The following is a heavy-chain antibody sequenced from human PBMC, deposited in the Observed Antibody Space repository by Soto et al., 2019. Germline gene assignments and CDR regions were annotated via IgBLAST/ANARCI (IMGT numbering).Heavy chain of an antibody. Sequence: QVQLQESGPGLVKPSQTLSLICTVSGGSINSGGYYWNWIRQHPRTGLEWIGNILYSGSTYYNPFLRSRVSISADTSDNQFSLTLSSVTAADTAVYFCARGYRPSGYSSSWVFDYWGQGTLVDVSS. CDR2: ILYSGST. V-gene: IGHV4-31*03. J-gene: IGHJ4*02. CDR3: ARGYRPSGYSSSWVFDY. D-gene: IGHD6-13*01. CDR1: GGSINSGGYY.